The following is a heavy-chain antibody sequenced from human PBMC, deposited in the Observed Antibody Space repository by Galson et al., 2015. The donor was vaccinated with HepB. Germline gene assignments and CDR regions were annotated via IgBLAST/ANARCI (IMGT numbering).Heavy chain of an antibody. CDR3: ARTGYCSDNSCHHAGWYFDL. J-gene: IGHJ2*01. V-gene: IGHV3-7*03. CDR1: GFTFSNYW. D-gene: IGHD2-15*01. Sequence: SLRLSCAASGFTFSNYWMSWVRQAPGKGLEWVANIKKDGSEKYYVDAVKGRFIISRDNTKNTLSLQINILGAEDTAVYYCARTGYCSDNSCHHAGWYFDLWGRGALVTVSS. CDR2: IKKDGSEK.